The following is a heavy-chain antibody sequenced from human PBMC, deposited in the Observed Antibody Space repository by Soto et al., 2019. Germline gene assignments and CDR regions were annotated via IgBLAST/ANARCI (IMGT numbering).Heavy chain of an antibody. CDR1: GGSFSGYY. V-gene: IGHV4-34*01. Sequence: SETLSLTCAVYGGSFSGYYWSWIRQPPGKGLEWIGEINHSGSTNYNPSLKSRVTISVDTSKNQFSLKLSSVTAADTAVYYCARDKYGMDLWGQGTTVTVSS. CDR2: INHSGST. J-gene: IGHJ6*02. CDR3: ARDKYGMDL.